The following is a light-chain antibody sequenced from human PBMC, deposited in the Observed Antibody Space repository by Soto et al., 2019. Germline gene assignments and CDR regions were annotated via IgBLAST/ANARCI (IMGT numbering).Light chain of an antibody. V-gene: IGKV3-20*01. Sequence: EIVLTQSPGTLSLSPGERATLSCRASQSVSTNYLAWYQRKPGQAPRLLIYGASSRATDIPVRFSGSGSGTVFTLTITRLAPEDFPVYYFQHYGSSPPTFGQGPKVKI. CDR2: GAS. CDR3: QHYGSSPPT. J-gene: IGKJ1*01. CDR1: QSVSTNY.